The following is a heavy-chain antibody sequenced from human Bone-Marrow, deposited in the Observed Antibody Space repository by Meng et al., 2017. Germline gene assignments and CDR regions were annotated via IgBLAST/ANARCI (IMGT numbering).Heavy chain of an antibody. J-gene: IGHJ4*02. CDR2: VFAYAGGATT. V-gene: IGHV3-23*01. CDR3: AKEEVPNDY. D-gene: IGHD3-10*01. CDR1: GFTFSNYA. Sequence: GESLKISCAASGFTFSNYAMTWVRQAPGKGLEWVSTVFAYAGGATTYYADSVKGRFTISRDNSKNTVYLHMDVLRVEDTALYYCAKEEVPNDYWGPGTLVTVSS.